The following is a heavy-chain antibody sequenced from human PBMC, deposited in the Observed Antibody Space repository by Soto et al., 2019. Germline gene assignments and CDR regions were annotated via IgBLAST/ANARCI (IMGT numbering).Heavy chain of an antibody. CDR2: IIPILGIA. V-gene: IGHV1-69*02. D-gene: IGHD7-27*01. J-gene: IGHJ4*02. Sequence: QVQLVQSGAEVKKPGSSVKVSCKASGGTFSSYTISWVRQAPGQGLEWMGRIIPILGIANYAQKFQGRVTSTADKSTSTAYMELSSLRSEDTAVYYCAMGRPTGDGDYWGQGTLVTVSS. CDR1: GGTFSSYT. CDR3: AMGRPTGDGDY.